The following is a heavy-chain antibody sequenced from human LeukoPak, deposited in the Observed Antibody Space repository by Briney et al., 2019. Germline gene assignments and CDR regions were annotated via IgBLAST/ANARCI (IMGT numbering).Heavy chain of an antibody. CDR2: IYYIGST. D-gene: IGHD3-22*01. CDR3: ARLGGYSYYYDSSGYRLGELDY. CDR1: GGSITSYY. Sequence: SETLSPTCTVSGGSITSYYWSWIRQPPGKGLEWLGYIYYIGSTNYNPSLKSRVTISVDTSKNQFSLKLSSVTAADTAVYYCARLGGYSYYYDSSGYRLGELDYWGQGTLVTVSS. J-gene: IGHJ4*02. V-gene: IGHV4-59*01.